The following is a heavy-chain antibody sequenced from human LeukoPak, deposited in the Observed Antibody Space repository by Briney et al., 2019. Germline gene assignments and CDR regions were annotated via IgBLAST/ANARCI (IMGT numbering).Heavy chain of an antibody. Sequence: GGSLRLSCAASGFTFSSYSMNWVRQARAKGLEWVSSISSSGSYIYYADSVKGRFTISRDNAKNSLYLQMNSLRAEDTAVYYCASEVDPFNFDYWGQGTLVTVSS. J-gene: IGHJ4*02. CDR2: ISSSGSYI. V-gene: IGHV3-21*01. D-gene: IGHD1-26*01. CDR1: GFTFSSYS. CDR3: ASEVDPFNFDY.